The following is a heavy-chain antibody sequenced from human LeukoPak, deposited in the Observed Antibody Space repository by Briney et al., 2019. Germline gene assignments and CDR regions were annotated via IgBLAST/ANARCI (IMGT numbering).Heavy chain of an antibody. CDR2: IKQDGSEK. V-gene: IGHV3-7*02. Sequence: GGSLRLSCAASGFTFSGYWMSWVRQAPGKGLEWVANIKQDGSEKYYVDSVKGRFTISRDNAKNSLYLQMNSLRAEDTAVYYCASRKDTPHLPDYWGQGTLVTVSS. CDR3: ASRKDTPHLPDY. D-gene: IGHD5-18*01. J-gene: IGHJ4*02. CDR1: GFTFSGYW.